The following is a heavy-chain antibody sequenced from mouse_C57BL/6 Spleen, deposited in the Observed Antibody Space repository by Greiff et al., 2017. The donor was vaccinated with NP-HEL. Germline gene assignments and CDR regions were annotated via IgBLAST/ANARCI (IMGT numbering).Heavy chain of an antibody. CDR2: ISSGGDYI. CDR3: TRGGGTRAMDY. V-gene: IGHV5-9-1*02. CDR1: GFTFSSYA. D-gene: IGHD3-3*01. J-gene: IGHJ4*01. Sequence: EVMLVESGEGLVKPGGSLKLSCAASGFTFSSYAMSWVRQTPEKRLEWVAYISSGGDYIYYADTVKGRFTISRDNARNTLYLQMSRLKSEDTAMYYGTRGGGTRAMDYWGQGTSVTVSS.